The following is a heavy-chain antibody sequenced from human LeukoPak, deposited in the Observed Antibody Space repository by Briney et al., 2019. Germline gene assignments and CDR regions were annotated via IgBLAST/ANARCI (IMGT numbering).Heavy chain of an antibody. CDR3: ARVGVGTVAGNYFDD. Sequence: GGSLRLSCTASGFTVSSSYMTWVRQAPGKGLEWVSLIYSGGGTYYADSVKGRFTISRNNFENTLYLQMNSLRAEDTAVYYCARVGVGTVAGNYFDDWGQGTLVTVSS. V-gene: IGHV3-53*04. J-gene: IGHJ4*02. CDR2: IYSGGGT. CDR1: GFTVSSSY. D-gene: IGHD6-19*01.